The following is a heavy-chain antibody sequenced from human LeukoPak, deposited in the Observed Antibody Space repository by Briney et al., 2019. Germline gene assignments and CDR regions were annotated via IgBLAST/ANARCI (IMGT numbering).Heavy chain of an antibody. V-gene: IGHV3-48*01. J-gene: IGHJ3*02. Sequence: GGSLRLSCVASGFTFSSYSMNWVRQAPGKGLEWVSYISSSSSTIYYADSVKGRFTISRDNAKNSLYLQMNSLRAEDTAVYYCARDPERITMVRGVILNDAFDIWGQGTMVTVSS. CDR1: GFTFSSYS. CDR3: ARDPERITMVRGVILNDAFDI. D-gene: IGHD3-10*01. CDR2: ISSSSSTI.